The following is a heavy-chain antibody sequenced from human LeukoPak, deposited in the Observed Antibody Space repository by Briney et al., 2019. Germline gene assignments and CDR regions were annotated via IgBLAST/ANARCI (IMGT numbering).Heavy chain of an antibody. D-gene: IGHD6-13*01. CDR2: IGANGGST. Sequence: GGSLRLSCAASGFTFTSYSMNWVRQAPGKGLEWVSVIGANGGSTYYADSVKGRFTISRDNSKNTLYLQMNSLRAEDTAVYYCAKGRTGSSWYSFDYWGQGTLVTVS. V-gene: IGHV3-23*01. CDR1: GFTFTSYS. CDR3: AKGRTGSSWYSFDY. J-gene: IGHJ4*02.